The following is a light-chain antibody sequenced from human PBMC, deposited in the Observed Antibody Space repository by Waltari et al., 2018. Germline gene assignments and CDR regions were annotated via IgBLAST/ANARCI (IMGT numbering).Light chain of an antibody. V-gene: IGKV3-20*01. J-gene: IGKJ2*01. Sequence: EIVLTQSPGTLSLSPGERATLSGRASQSVSSSYLAWYQQKPGQAPRLLIYGASSRATGIPDRFSGSGSGTDFTLTISRLEPEDFAVYYCQQYGSSPVTFGQGTKLEIK. CDR3: QQYGSSPVT. CDR2: GAS. CDR1: QSVSSSY.